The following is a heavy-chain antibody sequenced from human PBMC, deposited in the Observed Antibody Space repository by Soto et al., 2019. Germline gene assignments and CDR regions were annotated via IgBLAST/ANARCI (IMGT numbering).Heavy chain of an antibody. V-gene: IGHV5-10-1*01. Sequence: PGESLKISCNGSGYSFTIYWISWVRQMPGKGLEWMGRIDPSDSYTNYSPSFQGHVTISADKSISTAYLQWSSLKASDTAMYYCARSQSPPPYGMDVWGQGTTVTVSS. CDR2: IDPSDSYT. J-gene: IGHJ6*02. CDR3: ARSQSPPPYGMDV. CDR1: GYSFTIYW.